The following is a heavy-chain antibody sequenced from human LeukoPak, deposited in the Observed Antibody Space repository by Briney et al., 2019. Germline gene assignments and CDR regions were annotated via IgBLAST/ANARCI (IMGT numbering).Heavy chain of an antibody. V-gene: IGHV3-20*04. CDR3: ARALHPEVAATAFDI. CDR2: INWNGGST. Sequence: GGSLRLSCAASGFTFDDYGMSWVRQAPGKGLEWVSGINWNGGSTGYADSVKGRFTISRDNAKNSLYLQMNSLRAEDTALYYCARALHPEVAATAFDIWGQGTMVTVSS. D-gene: IGHD2-15*01. CDR1: GFTFDDYG. J-gene: IGHJ3*02.